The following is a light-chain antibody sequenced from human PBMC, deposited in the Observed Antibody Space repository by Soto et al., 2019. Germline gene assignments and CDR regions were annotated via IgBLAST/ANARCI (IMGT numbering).Light chain of an antibody. CDR3: SSDTSSSTLVL. J-gene: IGLJ2*01. CDR2: DVS. Sequence: QSALTQPASVSGSPGQSITISCTGTSSDVGGYNYVSWYQQHPGKAPKLMIYDVSNRPSGVSNRFSGSKSGNTASLTISGLQAEDEADYYCSSDTSSSTLVLFGGGTQLTVL. V-gene: IGLV2-14*01. CDR1: SSDVGGYNY.